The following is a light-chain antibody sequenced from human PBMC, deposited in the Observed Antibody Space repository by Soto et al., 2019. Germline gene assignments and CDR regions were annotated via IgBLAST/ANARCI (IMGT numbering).Light chain of an antibody. CDR2: AAS. Sequence: DIQMTQSPSTLSASVLYIVTITFRASQSISGWLAWYQQKPGKAPKLLIYAASSLESGVSSRFSGSGSGTDFTLTISSLQPEDFATYYCQKGNSFPLNFGPGTKVDIK. CDR1: QSISGW. J-gene: IGKJ3*01. CDR3: QKGNSFPLN. V-gene: IGKV1-12*01.